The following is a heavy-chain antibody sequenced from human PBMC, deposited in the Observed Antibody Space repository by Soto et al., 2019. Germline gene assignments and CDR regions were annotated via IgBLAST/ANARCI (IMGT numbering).Heavy chain of an antibody. Sequence: GGSLRLSCAASGFTFSSYGMHWVRQAPGKGLEWVAVISYDGSNKYYADSVKGRFTISRDNSKNTLYLQMNSLRAEDTAVYYCAKDYSGVPDYWGQGTLVTVSS. V-gene: IGHV3-30*18. CDR2: ISYDGSNK. CDR1: GFTFSSYG. CDR3: AKDYSGVPDY. D-gene: IGHD4-17*01. J-gene: IGHJ4*02.